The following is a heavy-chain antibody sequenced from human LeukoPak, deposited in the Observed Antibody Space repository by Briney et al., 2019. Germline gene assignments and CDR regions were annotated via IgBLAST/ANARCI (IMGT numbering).Heavy chain of an antibody. D-gene: IGHD3-3*01. CDR3: ASLTYYDFWRGYYTWNYFDY. CDR1: GGTFSSYA. Sequence: SVKVSCKASGGTFSSYAISWVRQAPGQGLEWMGGIIPIFGTANYAQKFQGRVTITADESTSTAYIELSSLRSEDTAVYYCASLTYYDFWRGYYTWNYFDYWGQGALVTVSS. J-gene: IGHJ4*02. CDR2: IIPIFGTA. V-gene: IGHV1-69*01.